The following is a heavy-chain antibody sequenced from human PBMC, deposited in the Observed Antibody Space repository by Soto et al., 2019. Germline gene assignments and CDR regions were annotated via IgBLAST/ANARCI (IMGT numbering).Heavy chain of an antibody. Sequence: GGSLRLSCAASGFTFSSYWMHWVRQAPGKGLVWVSRINSDGSSTSYADSVKGRFTISRDNAKNTLYLQMSSLRAEDTAVYYCARVLCKEITFCFDPWGQGTLVTVSS. D-gene: IGHD3-16*01. CDR3: ARVLCKEITFCFDP. V-gene: IGHV3-74*01. CDR1: GFTFSSYW. CDR2: INSDGSST. J-gene: IGHJ5*02.